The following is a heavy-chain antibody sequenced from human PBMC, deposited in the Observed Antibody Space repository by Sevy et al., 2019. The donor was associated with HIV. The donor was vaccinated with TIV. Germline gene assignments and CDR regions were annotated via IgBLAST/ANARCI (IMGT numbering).Heavy chain of an antibody. CDR3: ARDGREDIVVVVAATGHFDY. D-gene: IGHD2-15*01. CDR1: GFTFSSYS. CDR2: ISSSSSYL. Sequence: GGSRRLSCAASGFTFSSYSMNWVRKAPGKGREWVSSISSSSSYLYYAASVKGRFTISRDNAKNSLYLQMNSLRAEDTAVYYCARDGREDIVVVVAATGHFDYWGQGTLVTVSS. J-gene: IGHJ4*02. V-gene: IGHV3-21*01.